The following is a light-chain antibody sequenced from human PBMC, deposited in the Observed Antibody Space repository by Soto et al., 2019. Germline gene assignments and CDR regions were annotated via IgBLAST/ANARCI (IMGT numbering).Light chain of an antibody. CDR2: DVS. Sequence: SVLTQPASVSGSPGQSITISCTGTSSDVGGYNYVSWYQQHPGKAPTLMIYDVSNRPSGVSNRFSGSKSGNTASLTISGLQAGDEADYYCSSYTSSSNYVFGTGTKVTVL. CDR1: SSDVGGYNY. V-gene: IGLV2-14*01. J-gene: IGLJ1*01. CDR3: SSYTSSSNYV.